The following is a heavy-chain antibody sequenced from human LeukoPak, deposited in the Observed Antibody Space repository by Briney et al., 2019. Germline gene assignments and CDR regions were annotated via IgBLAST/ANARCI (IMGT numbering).Heavy chain of an antibody. J-gene: IGHJ4*02. V-gene: IGHV3-23*01. CDR1: GFTFSSYA. D-gene: IGHD6-19*01. CDR3: AKGLHSSGSYGVDY. Sequence: HPGGSLRLSCAASGFTFSSYAMSWVRQAPGKGLEWVSSISGTGGSTYYAHSVKGRLTISRDNSKNTLYLRMTSLRVEATAVYYCAKGLHSSGSYGVDYWGQGTLVTVSS. CDR2: ISGTGGST.